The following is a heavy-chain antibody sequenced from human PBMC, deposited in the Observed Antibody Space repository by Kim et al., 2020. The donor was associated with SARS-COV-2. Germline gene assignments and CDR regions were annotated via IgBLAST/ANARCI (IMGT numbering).Heavy chain of an antibody. D-gene: IGHD6-19*01. CDR3: AAGYSSG. CDR1: GFTFSSYA. Sequence: GGSLRLSCAASGFTFSSYAMHWVRQAPGKGLEWVAVISYDGSNKYYADSVKGRFTISRDNSKNTLYLQMNSLRAEDTAVYYCAAGYSSGWGQGTLVTVSS. V-gene: IGHV3-30*04. J-gene: IGHJ4*02. CDR2: ISYDGSNK.